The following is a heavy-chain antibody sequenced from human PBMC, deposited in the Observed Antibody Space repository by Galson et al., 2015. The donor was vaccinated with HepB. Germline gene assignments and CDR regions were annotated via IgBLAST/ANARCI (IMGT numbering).Heavy chain of an antibody. D-gene: IGHD3-9*01. V-gene: IGHV1-46*03. CDR1: GYTFTSYY. CDR2: INPSGGST. J-gene: IGHJ3*02. CDR3: ARGSSIWGRDGAFDI. Sequence: SVKVSCKASGYTFTSYYMHWVRQAPGQGLEWMGIINPSGGSTSYAQKFQGRVTMTRDTSTSTVYMELSSLRSEDTAVYYCARGSSIWGRDGAFDIWGQGTMVTVSS.